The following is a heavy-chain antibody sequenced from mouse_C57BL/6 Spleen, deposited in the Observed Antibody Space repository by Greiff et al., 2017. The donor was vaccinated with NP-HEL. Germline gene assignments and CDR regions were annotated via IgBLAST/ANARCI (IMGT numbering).Heavy chain of an antibody. J-gene: IGHJ1*03. CDR1: GYTFTSYW. CDR3: ARLGYLYFDV. D-gene: IGHD4-1*01. Sequence: VQLQQPGAELVMPGASVKLSCKASGYTFTSYWMHWVKQRPGQGLEWIGEIDPSDSYTNYNQKFKGKSTLTVDKSSSTAYMQLSSLTSEDSAVYYCARLGYLYFDVWGTGTTVTVSS. V-gene: IGHV1-69*01. CDR2: IDPSDSYT.